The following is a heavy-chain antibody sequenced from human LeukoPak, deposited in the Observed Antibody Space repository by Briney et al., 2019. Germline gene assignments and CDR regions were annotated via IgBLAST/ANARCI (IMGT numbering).Heavy chain of an antibody. CDR2: ISGSGGTI. J-gene: IGHJ4*02. Sequence: GGSLRLSCAASGFTFSSYEMNWVRQAPGKGLEWVSYISGSGGTIYYAASVKGRFTMSRDNAKNSLFLQMKSLRAEDTAVYYCARNGRSYYREIDYWGQGALVTVSS. CDR1: GFTFSSYE. V-gene: IGHV3-48*03. D-gene: IGHD3-10*01. CDR3: ARNGRSYYREIDY.